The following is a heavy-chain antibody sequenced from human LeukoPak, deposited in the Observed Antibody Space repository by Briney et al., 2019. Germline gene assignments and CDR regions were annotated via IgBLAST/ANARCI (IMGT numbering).Heavy chain of an antibody. V-gene: IGHV3-20*04. CDR3: ATTPSNYYYYMDV. D-gene: IGHD2-15*01. Sequence: GGSLRLSCAASGFTFDDYGMSWVRQAPGKGLEWVSGINWNGGSTGYADSVKGRFTISRDNAKNSLYLQMNSLRAEDTALYYCATTPSNYYYYMDVWGKGTTVTVSS. CDR2: INWNGGST. J-gene: IGHJ6*03. CDR1: GFTFDDYG.